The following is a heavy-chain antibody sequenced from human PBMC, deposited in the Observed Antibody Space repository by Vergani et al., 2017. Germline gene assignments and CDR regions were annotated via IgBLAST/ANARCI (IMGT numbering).Heavy chain of an antibody. CDR3: ARAYCSSTSCHPYYYGMDV. D-gene: IGHD2-2*01. CDR1: GFTFSSYS. CDR2: ISSSSSYI. Sequence: EVQLVESGGGLVKRGGSLRLSCAASGFTFSSYSMNWVRQAPGKGLEWVSSISSSSSYIYYADSVKGRFTISRDNSKNTLYLQMNSLRAEDTAVYYCARAYCSSTSCHPYYYGMDVWGQGTTVTVSS. V-gene: IGHV3-21*01. J-gene: IGHJ6*02.